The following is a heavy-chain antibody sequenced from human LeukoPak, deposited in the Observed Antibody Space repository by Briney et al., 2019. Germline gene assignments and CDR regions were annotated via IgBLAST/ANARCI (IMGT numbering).Heavy chain of an antibody. V-gene: IGHV4-59*08. J-gene: IGHJ3*02. D-gene: IGHD2-15*01. CDR3: ARHCSGGTCPLSFDAFDI. CDR2: HYNSEST. Sequence: PSETLSLTCTVSGGSISSFYWSWIRQPPGKGLEWIGYHYNSESTNYNPSLKSGVTISVDTSKNQFSLMLTSVTASDTAMYYCARHCSGGTCPLSFDAFDIWGQGTMVTVSS. CDR1: GGSISSFY.